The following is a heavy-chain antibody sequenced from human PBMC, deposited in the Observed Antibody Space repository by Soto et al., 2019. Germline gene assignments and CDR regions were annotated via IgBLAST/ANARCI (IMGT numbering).Heavy chain of an antibody. Sequence: GGSLRLSCAASGFIFSDYGMHWVRQAPGKGLEWVAIIWSDGGNKYYVDSVKGRFTISRDNSKNTLYLQMSSLRAEDTAVYYCARDSLPREFNWFDPWGQGTLVTVSS. J-gene: IGHJ5*02. CDR2: IWSDGGNK. CDR3: ARDSLPREFNWFDP. V-gene: IGHV3-33*01. CDR1: GFIFSDYG. D-gene: IGHD3-10*01.